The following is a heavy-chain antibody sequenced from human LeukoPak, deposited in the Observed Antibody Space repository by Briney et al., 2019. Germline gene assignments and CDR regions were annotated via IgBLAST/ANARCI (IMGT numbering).Heavy chain of an antibody. CDR1: GFSFSSYW. Sequence: GGSLSLSCVASGFSFSSYWMSWVRQAPGKGLEWVANIKQDESEKYYGASVKGRFTISRDNAKNSLYLQMNSLRAEDTAVYYCASSPRHWGQGTLVTVSS. J-gene: IGHJ4*02. CDR2: IKQDESEK. V-gene: IGHV3-7*02. CDR3: ASSPRH.